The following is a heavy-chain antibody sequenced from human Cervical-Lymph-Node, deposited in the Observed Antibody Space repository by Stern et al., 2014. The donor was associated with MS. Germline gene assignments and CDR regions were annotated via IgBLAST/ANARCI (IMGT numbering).Heavy chain of an antibody. CDR1: GGSITSNNW. V-gene: IGHV4-4*02. Sequence: QLQLQESGPGLVKPSGTLSLTCAVSGGSITSNNWWTWVRQPPGKGLEWIGEIYHSGSTNYNPSLKSRLTISVDKSKSQFSLNLNSVTAADTAVYYCARASGYGFVDYWGQGTLVTVSS. J-gene: IGHJ4*02. CDR2: IYHSGST. CDR3: ARASGYGFVDY. D-gene: IGHD2-2*01.